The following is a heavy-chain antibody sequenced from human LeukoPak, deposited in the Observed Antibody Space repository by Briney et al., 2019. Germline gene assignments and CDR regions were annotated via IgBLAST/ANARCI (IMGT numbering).Heavy chain of an antibody. J-gene: IGHJ4*02. CDR1: GGTSNFFA. Sequence: GASVKVSCKTSGGTSNFFAINWVRQAPGQGLEWMGVIKPMFGTGSIPNIATGDYAQKFQGRLSMNADESSTTAYMELSSLRSGDTAVYFCAREIFDSTSGVSQGFDYWGQGTLVTVSS. CDR2: IKPMFGTG. V-gene: IGHV1-69*01. CDR3: AREIFDSTSGVSQGFDY. D-gene: IGHD3-3*01.